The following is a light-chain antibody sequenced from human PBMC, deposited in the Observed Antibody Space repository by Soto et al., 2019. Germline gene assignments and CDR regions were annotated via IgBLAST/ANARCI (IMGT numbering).Light chain of an antibody. J-gene: IGKJ5*01. CDR1: QSLISN. Sequence: EVGVTQSPATLSVSPGERATLSCRASQSLISNLSWYQQKPGQAPRLLIYGAYTRATGIPARFSGSGSGTDFTLTISSLEHADFGVHYCKPRTTCPPFPFAQRTRLAIK. CDR2: GAY. V-gene: IGKV3-15*01. CDR3: KPRTTCPPFP.